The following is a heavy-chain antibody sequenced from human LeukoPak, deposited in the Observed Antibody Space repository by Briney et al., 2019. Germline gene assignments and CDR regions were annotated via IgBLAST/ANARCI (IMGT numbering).Heavy chain of an antibody. CDR3: ASGYYYDILTGYILPTSLLDY. CDR2: MSYDGSNK. V-gene: IGHV3-30*03. D-gene: IGHD3-9*01. J-gene: IGHJ4*02. Sequence: GGSLRLSCATSGFTFGTYVMHWVRQAPGKGLEWVAVMSYDGSNKYYADSVKGRFTISRDNSKNTLYLQMNSLRAEDTAVYYCASGYYYDILTGYILPTSLLDYWGQGTLVTVSS. CDR1: GFTFGTYV.